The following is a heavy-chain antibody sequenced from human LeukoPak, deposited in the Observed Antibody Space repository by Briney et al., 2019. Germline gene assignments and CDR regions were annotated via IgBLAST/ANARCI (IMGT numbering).Heavy chain of an antibody. CDR3: ARLMTTILDY. CDR1: GFTFSDYY. CDR2: ISGTSHYT. V-gene: IGHV3-11*06. D-gene: IGHD5-24*01. J-gene: IGHJ4*02. Sequence: WGSLRLSCAASGFTFSDYYMSWIRQPPAKGLEWVSYISGTSHYTNYADSVKGRFTISRDNAKNSVYLQMNSLRAEDTAVYYCARLMTTILDYWGQGTLVTVSS.